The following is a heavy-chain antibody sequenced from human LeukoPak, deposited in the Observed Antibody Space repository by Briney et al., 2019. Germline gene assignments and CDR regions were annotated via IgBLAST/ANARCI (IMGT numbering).Heavy chain of an antibody. Sequence: KSGGSLRLSCAASGFTFSSYSMNWVRQAPGKGLEWVSSISSSSSYIYYADSVKGRFTISRDNAKNSLYLQMNSLRAEDTAVYYCARSGYYYDRGLGYWGQGTLVTVSS. CDR2: ISSSSSYI. CDR1: GFTFSSYS. CDR3: ARSGYYYDRGLGY. D-gene: IGHD3-22*01. J-gene: IGHJ4*02. V-gene: IGHV3-21*01.